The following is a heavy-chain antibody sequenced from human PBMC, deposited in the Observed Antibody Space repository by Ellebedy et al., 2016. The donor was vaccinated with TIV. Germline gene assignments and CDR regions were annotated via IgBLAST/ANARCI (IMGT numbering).Heavy chain of an antibody. J-gene: IGHJ3*02. Sequence: GESLKISCAASGFPFSSHWMNWVRQAPGKGLEWVAVISHDGSSQYYTDSVKGRFPVSRDNSMTTVYLEMNSLRAEDTAVYYCARDPVGVGPAFDIWGQGTMVTVSS. CDR1: GFPFSSHW. D-gene: IGHD4-23*01. CDR2: ISHDGSSQ. CDR3: ARDPVGVGPAFDI. V-gene: IGHV3-30-3*01.